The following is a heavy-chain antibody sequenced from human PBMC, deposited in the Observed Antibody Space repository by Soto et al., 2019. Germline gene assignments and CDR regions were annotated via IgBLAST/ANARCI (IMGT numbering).Heavy chain of an antibody. CDR3: ARHGPNPCYYYYYLDV. CDR1: GGSISSYY. J-gene: IGHJ6*03. CDR2: IYYSGST. V-gene: IGHV4-59*08. Sequence: PSETLSLTCTVSGGSISSYYWTWILQPPGKGLEWIGYIYYSGSTNYNPSLKSRVTISVDTSKNQFSLKLSSVTAADTAVYYCARHGPNPCYYYYYLDVWGKGTTVTVSS.